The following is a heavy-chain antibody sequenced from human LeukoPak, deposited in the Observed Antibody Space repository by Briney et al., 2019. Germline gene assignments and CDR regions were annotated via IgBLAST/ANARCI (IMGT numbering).Heavy chain of an antibody. J-gene: IGHJ3*02. V-gene: IGHV3-9*01. D-gene: IGHD3-10*01. CDR3: AKGLYGLGILTYDGFDI. CDR2: VGWDGTSV. CDR1: GFRFNAFA. Sequence: GRSLRLSCAASGFRFNAFAIHWAREAPGKGLEWVSGVGWDGTSVAYADSVKGRFTISRDNAQNSVYLQMNSLRIEDTALYYCAKGLYGLGILTYDGFDIWGQGTMVTVSS.